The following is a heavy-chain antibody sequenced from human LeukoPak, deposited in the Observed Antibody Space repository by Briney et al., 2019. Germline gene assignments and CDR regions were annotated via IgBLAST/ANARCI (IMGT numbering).Heavy chain of an antibody. CDR2: INPNSGAT. V-gene: IGHV1-2*02. Sequence: GASVKVSCKASGYTFTGYYMHWVRQAPGQGLEWMGWINPNSGATNCAQNFQGRVTMTRDTSISTAYMELSRLRSDDTAVYYCASEIRMVLNDYWGQGTLVTVSS. D-gene: IGHD2-8*01. CDR3: ASEIRMVLNDY. CDR1: GYTFTGYY. J-gene: IGHJ4*02.